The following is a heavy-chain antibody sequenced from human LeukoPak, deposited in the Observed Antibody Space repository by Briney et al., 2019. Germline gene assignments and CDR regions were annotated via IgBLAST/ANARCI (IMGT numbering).Heavy chain of an antibody. V-gene: IGHV5-10-1*01. CDR3: ARRSSSWD. D-gene: IGHD6-13*01. J-gene: IGHJ4*02. Sequence: PGESLKTSCKGSGNSFTSYWNSWVRQVPGKGLEWMGRIDPSASYTNYSPSFQGHVTISADKSISTAYLQWSSLKGSDTAMYYCARRSSSWDWGQGTLVTVSS. CDR2: IDPSASYT. CDR1: GNSFTSYW.